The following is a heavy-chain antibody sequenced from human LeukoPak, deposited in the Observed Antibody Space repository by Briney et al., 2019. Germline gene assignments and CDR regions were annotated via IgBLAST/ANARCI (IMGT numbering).Heavy chain of an antibody. D-gene: IGHD3-22*01. Sequence: PGGSLRLSCAASGFTFGSYSMNWVRQAPGKGLEWVSSISSSSSYIYYADSVKGRFTISRDNAKNSLYLQMNSLRAEDTAVYYCARGSKTYYYDSSGYYLFDYWGQGTLVTVSS. CDR2: ISSSSSYI. CDR3: ARGSKTYYYDSSGYYLFDY. V-gene: IGHV3-21*04. CDR1: GFTFGSYS. J-gene: IGHJ4*02.